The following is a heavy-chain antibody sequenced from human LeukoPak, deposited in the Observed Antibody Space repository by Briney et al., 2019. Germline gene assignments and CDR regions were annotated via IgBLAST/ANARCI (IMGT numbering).Heavy chain of an antibody. J-gene: IGHJ6*03. CDR1: GFTFSDYW. V-gene: IGHV3-7*01. CDR3: AREVVPAAMGEYYYYYYYMDV. Sequence: GGSLRLSCAVSGFTFSDYWMSWVRQAPGKGLEWVANIKQDGSEEYYVDSVKGRFTISRDSAQNSVDLQMNSLRAEDTAVYYCAREVVPAAMGEYYYYYYYMDVWGKGTTVTVSS. CDR2: IKQDGSEE. D-gene: IGHD2-2*01.